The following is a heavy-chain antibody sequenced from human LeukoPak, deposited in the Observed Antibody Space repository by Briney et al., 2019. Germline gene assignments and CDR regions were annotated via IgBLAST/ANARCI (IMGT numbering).Heavy chain of an antibody. J-gene: IGHJ4*02. D-gene: IGHD3-22*01. CDR3: ARQEDYYDSSGYLLFDY. V-gene: IGHV4-39*01. CDR2: IYYSGST. Sequence: SETLSLTCTVSGGSISSSSYYWGWIRQPPGKGLEWIGSIYYSGSTYYNPSLKSRVTISVDTSKNQFSLKLSSVTAADTAVYYCARQEDYYDSSGYLLFDYWGQGTRVTVSS. CDR1: GGSISSSSYY.